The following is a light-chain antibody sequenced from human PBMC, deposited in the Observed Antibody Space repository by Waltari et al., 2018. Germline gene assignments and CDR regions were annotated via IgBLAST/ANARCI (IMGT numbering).Light chain of an antibody. Sequence: SAQTQPRSVSGSPGQSVTSSCTGTTSDVGGYNYVSGYHHHPGKAPKLMIFDVTQRPSGVPDRFSGSKSANTASLTISGLQAEDEADYYCCSFAGTYTWVFGGGTKVTVL. CDR2: DVT. CDR1: TSDVGGYNY. V-gene: IGLV2-11*01. J-gene: IGLJ3*02. CDR3: CSFAGTYTWV.